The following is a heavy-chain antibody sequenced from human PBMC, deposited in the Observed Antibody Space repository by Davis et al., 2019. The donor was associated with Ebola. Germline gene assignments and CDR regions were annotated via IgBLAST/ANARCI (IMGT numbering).Heavy chain of an antibody. D-gene: IGHD3-16*02. CDR3: AKDRPGLDVIVLAVFDY. CDR2: ISVYNGDT. Sequence: ASVKVSCKASGYDFSSYGISWVRQAPGQGLEWMGWISVYNGDTAYARKFQGRMTMTTDKSTSTAYMELLSLKSDDTAVYFCAKDRPGLDVIVLAVFDYWGQGTLVTVSS. CDR1: GYDFSSYG. J-gene: IGHJ4*02. V-gene: IGHV1-18*01.